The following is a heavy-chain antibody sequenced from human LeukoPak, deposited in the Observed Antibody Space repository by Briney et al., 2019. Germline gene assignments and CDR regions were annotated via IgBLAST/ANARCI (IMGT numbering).Heavy chain of an antibody. CDR3: ARRIPRSAYLDY. CDR2: IYNTGST. V-gene: IGHV4-59*01. J-gene: IGHJ4*02. Sequence: SETLSPTCTVSGGSLSGYYWSWIRQPPGKELEYIGNIYNTGSTNYNPSLKSRDTISVDTSKNQFSLKLTSVTAADTAVYYCARRIPRSAYLDYWGQGTQVTVSS. D-gene: IGHD2-15*01. CDR1: GGSLSGYY.